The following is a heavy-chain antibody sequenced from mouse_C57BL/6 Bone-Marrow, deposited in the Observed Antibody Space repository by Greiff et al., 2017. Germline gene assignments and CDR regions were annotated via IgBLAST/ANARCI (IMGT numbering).Heavy chain of an antibody. V-gene: IGHV1-22*01. CDR3: ARGYGSSYLYYFNY. CDR1: GYTFTDYN. Sequence: EVQLQQSGPELVKPGASVKMSCKASGYTFTDYNMHWVKQSHGKSLEWIGYINPNNGGTSYNQKFKGKATLTVNKSSSTAYMELRSLTSEDSAVYYRARGYGSSYLYYFNYWGQGTTLTVSS. D-gene: IGHD1-1*01. J-gene: IGHJ2*01. CDR2: INPNNGGT.